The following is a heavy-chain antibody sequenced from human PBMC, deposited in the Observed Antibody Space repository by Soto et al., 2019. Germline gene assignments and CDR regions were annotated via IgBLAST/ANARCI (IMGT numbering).Heavy chain of an antibody. J-gene: IGHJ4*02. CDR1: GYTFSSYG. D-gene: IGHD2-15*01. CDR2: ISPFNGNT. CDR3: ARGNEKCSGGTCYFVY. V-gene: IGHV1-18*01. Sequence: QVQLVQSGGGVKKPGTSVKVSCKASGYTFSSYGVNWVRQAPGQGLEWMGWISPFNGNTNYAPKFQGRVTMTTDTSTNTAYMEMRSLTSDDTAVYYCARGNEKCSGGTCYFVYWGQGTLVTVSS.